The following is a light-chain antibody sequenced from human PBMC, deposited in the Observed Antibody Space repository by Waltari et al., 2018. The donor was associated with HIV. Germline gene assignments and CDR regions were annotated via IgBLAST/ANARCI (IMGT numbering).Light chain of an antibody. CDR1: SSTTGSNY. V-gene: IGLV1-47*01. Sequence: QSVLTQPPSASGTPGQTVTISCSASSSTTGSNYVYWYQQLPGTAPKLRIYRNNQRPSGVPDRFSGSKSGTSASLAISGLRSEDEADYYCAAWDNSLSAPVFGGGTKLTVL. J-gene: IGLJ3*02. CDR2: RNN. CDR3: AAWDNSLSAPV.